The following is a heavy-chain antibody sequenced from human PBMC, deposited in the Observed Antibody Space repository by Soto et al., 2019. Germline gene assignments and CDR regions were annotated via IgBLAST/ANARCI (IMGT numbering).Heavy chain of an antibody. CDR1: GFTFSDYS. D-gene: IGHD6-6*01. V-gene: IGHV3-48*01. J-gene: IGHJ4*02. CDR3: ARVGLPSRIAARRDFDF. CDR2: ISSDSKTI. Sequence: EVQLVESGGGLVHPGGSLRLSCAASGFTFSDYSMNWVRQAPGKGLEWVAYISSDSKTIFYADSVKGRFTISRDNAKNSLYLEMNTLRAEDTAVFYCARVGLPSRIAARRDFDFWGQGTVVTVSS.